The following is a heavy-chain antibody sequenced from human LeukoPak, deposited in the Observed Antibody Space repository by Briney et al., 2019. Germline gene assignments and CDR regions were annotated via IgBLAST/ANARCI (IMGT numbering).Heavy chain of an antibody. CDR3: ARVPEGYCSSTSCYTSDY. Sequence: ASVKVSCKASGYTFTGYYIHWVRQAPGQGLEWMGWINPNSGGTNYAQKFQGRVTMTRDTSISTAYMELSRLRSDDTAVYYCARVPEGYCSSTSCYTSDYWGQGTLVTVSS. J-gene: IGHJ4*02. V-gene: IGHV1-2*02. CDR1: GYTFTGYY. CDR2: INPNSGGT. D-gene: IGHD2-2*02.